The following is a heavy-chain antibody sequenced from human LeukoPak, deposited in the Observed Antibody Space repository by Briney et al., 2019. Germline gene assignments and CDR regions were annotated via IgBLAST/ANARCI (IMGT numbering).Heavy chain of an antibody. V-gene: IGHV1-69*05. J-gene: IGHJ4*02. Sequence: SVKVSCKASGGTFSSYAISWVRQAPGQGLEWMGGIIPIFGTASYAQKFQGRVTVTRDTSTSTVHMELSGLRSEDTAVYYCARDQEAFDYWGQGTLVTVSS. CDR2: IIPIFGTA. CDR3: ARDQEAFDY. CDR1: GGTFSSYA.